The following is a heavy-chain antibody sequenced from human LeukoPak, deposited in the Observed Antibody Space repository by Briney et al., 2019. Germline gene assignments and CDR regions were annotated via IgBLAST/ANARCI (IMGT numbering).Heavy chain of an antibody. CDR2: IYPGDSDT. CDR1: GYSFTTYW. Sequence: GESLKISCRGSGYSFTTYWIGWVRQMPGKGLEWMGIIYPGDSDTRYSPSFQGQVTISADKSISTAYLQWSSLKASDTAMYYCARRLEYDILTDYYNEADCWGQGTLVTVSS. CDR3: ARRLEYDILTDYYNEADC. D-gene: IGHD3-9*01. V-gene: IGHV5-51*01. J-gene: IGHJ4*02.